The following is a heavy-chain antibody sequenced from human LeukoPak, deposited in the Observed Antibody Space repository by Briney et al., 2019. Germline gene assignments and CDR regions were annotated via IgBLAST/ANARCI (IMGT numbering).Heavy chain of an antibody. D-gene: IGHD1-26*01. CDR2: INPNSGGT. Sequence: PGASVKVSCKASGYTFTGYYMHWVRQAPGQGLEWMGWINPNSGGTNYAQKFQGRVTMTRDTSISTAYMELSRLRSDDTAVYYCARDMRDSRSYDEYFQHWGQGTLVTVSS. J-gene: IGHJ1*01. CDR3: ARDMRDSRSYDEYFQH. V-gene: IGHV1-2*02. CDR1: GYTFTGYY.